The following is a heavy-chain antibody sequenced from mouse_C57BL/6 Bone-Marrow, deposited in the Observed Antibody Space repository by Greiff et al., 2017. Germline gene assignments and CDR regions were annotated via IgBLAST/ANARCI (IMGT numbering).Heavy chain of an antibody. CDR1: GYTFTNYW. V-gene: IGHV1-63*01. D-gene: IGHD3-2*02. CDR2: IYPGGGYT. CDR3: ARSGAWAGFAY. J-gene: IGHJ3*01. Sequence: QVQLKQSGAELVRPGTSVKMSCKASGYTFTNYWIGWAKQRPGHGLEWIGDIYPGGGYTNYNETFKGKATLTADKSSSTAYMQFSSLTSEDSAIYCCARSGAWAGFAYWGQGTLVTVSA.